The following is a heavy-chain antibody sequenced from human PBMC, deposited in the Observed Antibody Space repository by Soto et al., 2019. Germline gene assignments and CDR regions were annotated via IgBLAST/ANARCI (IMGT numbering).Heavy chain of an antibody. V-gene: IGHV4-34*01. J-gene: IGHJ4*02. CDR2: INHSGST. CDR1: GGSFSGYY. Sequence: SETLSLTCAVYGGSFSGYYWSWIRQPAGRGREWIGEINHSGSTNYNPSLKSRVTISVDTSKNQFSLKLSSVTAADTAVYYCARDNYYGSGSYYADYRGQGTLVTVSS. CDR3: ARDNYYGSGSYYADY. D-gene: IGHD3-10*01.